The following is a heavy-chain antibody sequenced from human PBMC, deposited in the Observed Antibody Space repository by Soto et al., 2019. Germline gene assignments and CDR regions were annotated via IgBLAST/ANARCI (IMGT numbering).Heavy chain of an antibody. J-gene: IGHJ5*02. D-gene: IGHD3-10*01. V-gene: IGHV4-4*07. CDR1: GGSISSYY. CDR2: IYTSGST. CDR3: ARGMPVYYGSGSYPLPNWFDP. Sequence: QVQLQESGPGLVKPSETLSLTCTVSGGSISSYYWSWIRQPAGKGLEWIGRIYTSGSTNYNPSLKSRVTMSVDTSKNQFSLKLSYVTAADTAVYYCARGMPVYYGSGSYPLPNWFDPWGQGTLVTVSS.